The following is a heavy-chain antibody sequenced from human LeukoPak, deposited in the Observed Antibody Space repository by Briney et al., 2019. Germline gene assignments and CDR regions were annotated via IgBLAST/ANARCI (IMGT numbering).Heavy chain of an antibody. Sequence: PGGSLRLSCAASGITFSRSWTSWVRQAPGKGLEWVAFIKEDGGEIYYVDSVKGRFTISRDNAENSLYLQMNSLRAEDTAVYYCARDRGGRSGLDDWGQGTLVTVSS. J-gene: IGHJ4*02. V-gene: IGHV3-7*04. CDR2: IKEDGGEI. CDR1: GITFSRSW. D-gene: IGHD2-15*01. CDR3: ARDRGGRSGLDD.